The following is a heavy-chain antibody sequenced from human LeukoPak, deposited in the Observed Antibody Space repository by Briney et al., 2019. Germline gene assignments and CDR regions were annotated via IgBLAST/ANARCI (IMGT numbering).Heavy chain of an antibody. CDR1: GGSISSSRYY. V-gene: IGHV4-39*01. Sequence: PSETLSLTCTVSGGSISSSRYYWGWIRQPPGKGLEWIGSIYYSGSTYYNPSLKSRVTISVDTSKNQFSLKLSSVTAADTAVYYCARVTIFGVVIIPKFDAFDIWGQGTMVTVSS. CDR3: ARVTIFGVVIIPKFDAFDI. D-gene: IGHD3-3*01. J-gene: IGHJ3*02. CDR2: IYYSGST.